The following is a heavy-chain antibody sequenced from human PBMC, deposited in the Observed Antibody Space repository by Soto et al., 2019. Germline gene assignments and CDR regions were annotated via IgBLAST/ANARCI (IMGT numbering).Heavy chain of an antibody. CDR2: TYQSGNP. J-gene: IGHJ5*02. V-gene: IGHV4-30-2*01. CDR3: ATETYGDYVRYFDP. Sequence: QLQLQESGSRLVKSSETLSVTCGVSGETISTGGYSWAWIRQPPEKALEWIGHTYQSGNPYYNPSLTSRVIISVDRPKTHSSLKVSSVTAADTAVYYSATETYGDYVRYFDPWGQSCLVTVS. CDR1: GETISTGGYS. D-gene: IGHD4-17*01.